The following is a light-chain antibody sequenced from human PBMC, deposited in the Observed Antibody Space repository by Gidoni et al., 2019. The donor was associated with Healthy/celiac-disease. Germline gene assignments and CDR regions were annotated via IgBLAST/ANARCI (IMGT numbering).Light chain of an antibody. V-gene: IGKV4-1*01. J-gene: IGKJ1*01. Sequence: DIVMTQSPDSLAASLGERATINCKSSKSVLYSSNNKNYLAWYQQKPGQPPKLLIYWASTRESGVPDRFSGSGSGTDFTLTISSLQAEDVAVYYCQQYYSTPRTFGPGTKVEIK. CDR1: KSVLYSSNNKNY. CDR3: QQYYSTPRT. CDR2: WAS.